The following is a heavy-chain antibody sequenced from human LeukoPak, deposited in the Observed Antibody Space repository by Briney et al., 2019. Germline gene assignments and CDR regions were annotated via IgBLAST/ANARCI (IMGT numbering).Heavy chain of an antibody. CDR3: ARKAASNWYFDL. CDR2: IYTRGTP. CDR1: GVSNSSYY. Sequence: SETLALICAVSGVSNSSYYWTWIRQPAGKGLEWIGLIYTRGTPNYNPTVKSRVTMSVDTAKNQFSLKLTSVTAADTAVYDRARKAASNWYFDLWGRGTLVTVSS. D-gene: IGHD6-13*01. J-gene: IGHJ2*01. V-gene: IGHV4-4*07.